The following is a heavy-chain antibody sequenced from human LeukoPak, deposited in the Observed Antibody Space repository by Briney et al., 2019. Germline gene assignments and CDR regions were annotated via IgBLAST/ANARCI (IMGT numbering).Heavy chain of an antibody. V-gene: IGHV1-69*02. CDR3: ARFRYSSSSGLQGWFQNDAFDI. J-gene: IGHJ3*02. Sequence: ASVKVSCKASGGTFSSYTISWVRQAPGQGLEWMGRIIPILGIANYAQKFQGRVTITAYKSTSTAYMELSSLRSEDTAVYYCARFRYSSSSGLQGWFQNDAFDIWGQGTMVTVSS. CDR2: IIPILGIA. D-gene: IGHD6-6*01. CDR1: GGTFSSYT.